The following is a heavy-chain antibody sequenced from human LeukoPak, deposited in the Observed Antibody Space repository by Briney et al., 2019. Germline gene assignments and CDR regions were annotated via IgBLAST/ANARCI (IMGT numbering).Heavy chain of an antibody. J-gene: IGHJ5*02. D-gene: IGHD3-10*01. CDR1: GASLTSYY. V-gene: IGHV4-34*01. CDR2: INHSGST. CDR3: ASRGELLITMVDS. Sequence: SETLSLTCTVSGASLTSYYWSWIRQPPGKGLEWIGEINHSGSTNYNPSLKSRVTISVDTSKNQFSLKLSSVTAADTAVYYCASRGELLITMVDSWGQGTLVTVYS.